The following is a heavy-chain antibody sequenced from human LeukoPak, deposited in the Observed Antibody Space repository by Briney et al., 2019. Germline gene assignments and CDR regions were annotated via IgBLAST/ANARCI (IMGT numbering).Heavy chain of an antibody. Sequence: PGGSLRLSCAASGFTFSSYWMHWVRQAPGKGLVWVSRINSDGSNTSYADSVKGRFTISRDNAKNTLYLQMNSLRAEDTAVYYCPRDRVPYGGYLFFDYWGQGTLVTVSS. V-gene: IGHV3-74*01. CDR3: PRDRVPYGGYLFFDY. D-gene: IGHD5-12*01. J-gene: IGHJ4*02. CDR2: INSDGSNT. CDR1: GFTFSSYW.